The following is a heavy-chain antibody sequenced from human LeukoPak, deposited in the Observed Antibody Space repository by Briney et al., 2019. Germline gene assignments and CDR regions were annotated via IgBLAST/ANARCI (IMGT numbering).Heavy chain of an antibody. V-gene: IGHV3-30-3*01. J-gene: IGHJ4*02. CDR1: GFTFSSYA. CDR3: ASSLDY. CDR2: ISYDGSNK. Sequence: PGGSLRLSCAASGFTFSSYAMHWVRQAPGKGLEWVAVISYDGSNKYYADSVKGRFTISRDNSKNTLYLQMNSLRAEDTAVYYCASSLDYWGQGTLVTVSS.